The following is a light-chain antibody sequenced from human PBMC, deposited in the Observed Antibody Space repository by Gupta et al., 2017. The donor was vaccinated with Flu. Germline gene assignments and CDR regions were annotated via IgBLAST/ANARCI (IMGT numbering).Light chain of an antibody. CDR2: QVS. V-gene: IGKV2-30*01. CDR3: MQGAHWPWP. Sequence: SDGNTYLHWFQQRPGQSPRRLIHQVSYRDSGVPDRFSGSGSVTDFTLKISRVESEAVGIYFCMQGAHWPWPFGQATPV. J-gene: IGKJ1*01. CDR1: SDGNTY.